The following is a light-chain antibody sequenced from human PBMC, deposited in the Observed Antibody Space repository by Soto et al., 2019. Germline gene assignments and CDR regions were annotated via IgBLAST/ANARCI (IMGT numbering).Light chain of an antibody. CDR2: GAS. J-gene: IGKJ1*01. CDR3: QQYNNWPPTGT. Sequence: EIVLTQSPATLSVSPGERATLSCRASQSVSSNLAWYQQKPGQAPRLLIYGASTRATGIPARFRGSGSGTEFTLTISSLQSEDFAVYYCQQYNNWPPTGTFGQGTKVDI. CDR1: QSVSSN. V-gene: IGKV3-15*01.